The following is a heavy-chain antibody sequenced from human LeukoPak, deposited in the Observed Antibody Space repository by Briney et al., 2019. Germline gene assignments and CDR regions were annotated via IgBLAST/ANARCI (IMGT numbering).Heavy chain of an antibody. Sequence: SETLSLTCTVSGGSISSSSYYWGWIRQPPGKGLEWIGSIYYSGSTYYNPSLKSRVTISVDTSKNQFSLKLSSVTAADTAVYYCASSSRRHGFGVVIIPRFGMDVWGQGTTVTVSS. CDR1: GGSISSSSYY. V-gene: IGHV4-39*01. CDR3: ASSSRRHGFGVVIIPRFGMDV. CDR2: IYYSGST. D-gene: IGHD3-3*01. J-gene: IGHJ6*02.